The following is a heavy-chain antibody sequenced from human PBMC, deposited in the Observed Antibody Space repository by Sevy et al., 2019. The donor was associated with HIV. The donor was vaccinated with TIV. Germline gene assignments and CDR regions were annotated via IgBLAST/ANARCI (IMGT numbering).Heavy chain of an antibody. CDR3: ARPYRTDPFYYSGSGGYYYPSYFDY. CDR2: IKQDGSEK. CDR1: GFTFSNYW. Sequence: GGSLRLSCAASGFTFSNYWMSWVRQAPGKGLEWVANIKQDGSEKYYVDSVKGGFTISRDNAKNSLYLKMNGLRAEDTAVYYCARPYRTDPFYYSGSGGYYYPSYFDYWGQGTLVTVSS. D-gene: IGHD3-22*01. V-gene: IGHV3-7*01. J-gene: IGHJ4*02.